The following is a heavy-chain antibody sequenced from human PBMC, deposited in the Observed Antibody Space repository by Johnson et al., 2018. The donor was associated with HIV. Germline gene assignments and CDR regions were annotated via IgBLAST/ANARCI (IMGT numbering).Heavy chain of an antibody. CDR3: VSVVRMPYTAGWKAFDM. CDR1: GFTFSSYG. Sequence: QEKLVVSGGGLVQPGGSLRLSCAASGFTFSSYGMHWVRQAPGKGLERVAFIRYDGSNKYYADSVKCRFTISRDNSKNSLFRQRNSLRAEETAVYYCVSVVRMPYTAGWKAFDMWGQGTLVSVSS. CDR2: IRYDGSNK. J-gene: IGHJ3*02. D-gene: IGHD2-2*02. V-gene: IGHV3-30*02.